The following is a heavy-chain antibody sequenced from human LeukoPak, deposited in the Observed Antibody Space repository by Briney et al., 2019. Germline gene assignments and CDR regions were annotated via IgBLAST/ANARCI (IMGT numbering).Heavy chain of an antibody. J-gene: IGHJ5*02. V-gene: IGHV4-31*03. CDR1: GASISSGSYY. CDR2: IYYSGNT. D-gene: IGHD3-10*01. Sequence: PSETLSLTRTVSGASISSGSYYWSWIRQHPGKGLEWIGYIYYSGNTYYNPSLESRVTISVDTSKNQFSLKLSSVTAADTAVYYCARRYGSGTEWFDPWGQGTLVTVSS. CDR3: ARRYGSGTEWFDP.